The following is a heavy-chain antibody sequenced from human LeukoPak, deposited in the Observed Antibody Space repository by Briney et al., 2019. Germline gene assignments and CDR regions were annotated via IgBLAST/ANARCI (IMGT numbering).Heavy chain of an antibody. Sequence: GGSLRLSCAASGFTLSTYAMSWVRQTPGKGLEWVAATSSSDAGTYHADSVRGRFTISRDNSKNTLSLQMNSLRAEDTAVYYCAKRGPGSPESGKYYFDYWGQGTLVTVSS. D-gene: IGHD3-10*01. CDR2: TSSSDAGT. V-gene: IGHV3-23*01. CDR3: AKRGPGSPESGKYYFDY. J-gene: IGHJ4*02. CDR1: GFTLSTYA.